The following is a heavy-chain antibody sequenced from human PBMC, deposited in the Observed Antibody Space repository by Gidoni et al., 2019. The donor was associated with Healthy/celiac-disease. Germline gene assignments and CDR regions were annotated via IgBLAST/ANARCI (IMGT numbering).Heavy chain of an antibody. D-gene: IGHD2-2*01. CDR2: IYHSGST. CDR1: GGSISRGGYS. CDR3: ARGEYCSSTSCLYNWFDP. Sequence: QLQLQESGSGLVKPSQTLSLTCAVSGGSISRGGYSWSWIRQPPGKGLEWIGYIYHSGSTYYNPSLKSRVTISVDRSKNQFSLKLSSVTAADTAVYYCARGEYCSSTSCLYNWFDPWGQGTLVTVSS. J-gene: IGHJ5*02. V-gene: IGHV4-30-2*01.